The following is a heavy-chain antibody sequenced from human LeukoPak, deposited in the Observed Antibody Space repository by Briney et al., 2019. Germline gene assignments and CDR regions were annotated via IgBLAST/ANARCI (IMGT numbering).Heavy chain of an antibody. Sequence: SETLSLTCTGSGGSISRYYWSWIRQPPGKGLEWIGFIYYSGSTNYHPSLKSRVTTSVDTSNNQFSLKLSSVTAADTAVYYCARGGGIAVEGAFDIWGQGTTVTVSS. D-gene: IGHD2-15*01. CDR2: IYYSGST. V-gene: IGHV4-59*01. CDR3: ARGGGIAVEGAFDI. J-gene: IGHJ3*02. CDR1: GGSISRYY.